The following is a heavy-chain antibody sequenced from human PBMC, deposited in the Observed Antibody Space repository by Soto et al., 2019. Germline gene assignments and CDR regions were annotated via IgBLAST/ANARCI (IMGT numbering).Heavy chain of an antibody. J-gene: IGHJ6*02. Sequence: GGSLRLSCAASGFTVSSNYMSWVRQAPGKGLEWVSVIYSGGSTYYADSVKGRFTISRDNSKNTLYLQMNSLRAEDTAVYYCAREDYYGSGSYYGMDVWGQGTTVTVSS. V-gene: IGHV3-53*01. CDR1: GFTVSSNY. CDR2: IYSGGST. D-gene: IGHD3-10*01. CDR3: AREDYYGSGSYYGMDV.